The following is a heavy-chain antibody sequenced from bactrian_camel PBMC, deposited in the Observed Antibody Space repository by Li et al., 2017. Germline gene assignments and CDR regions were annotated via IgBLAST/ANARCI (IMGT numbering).Heavy chain of an antibody. V-gene: IGHV3S40*01. D-gene: IGHD7*01. CDR3: AKEPWQVAAN. CDR2: INSGGTRG. Sequence: VQLVESGGGLVQPGGSLRLSCAGSGFTFSSSEMNWVRQAPGKGLEWVSRINSGGTRGYYTAPVTGRFTISRDNVKNTLYLQMNILKTTDTAMYFCAKEPWQVAANRGQGTQVTVS. CDR1: GFTFSSSE. J-gene: IGHJ4*01.